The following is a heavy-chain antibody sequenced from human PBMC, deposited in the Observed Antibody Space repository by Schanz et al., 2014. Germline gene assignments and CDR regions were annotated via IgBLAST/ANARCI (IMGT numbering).Heavy chain of an antibody. CDR1: GFTFSIYG. CDR3: ARDAVALVPEYFMDV. V-gene: IGHV3-23*01. D-gene: IGHD2-15*01. J-gene: IGHJ6*03. CDR2: ISPTGSST. Sequence: EVQLLESGGGLVRPGGSLRLSCAASGFTFSIYGMSWVRQAPGKGLEWVSNISPTGSSTYYADSVKGRFTISRDNSMNTLHLQMDGLRVEDTAVYYCARDAVALVPEYFMDVCGKGTPVTVSS.